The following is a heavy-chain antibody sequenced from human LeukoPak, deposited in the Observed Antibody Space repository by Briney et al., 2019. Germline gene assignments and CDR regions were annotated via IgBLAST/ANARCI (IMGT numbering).Heavy chain of an antibody. CDR2: ITAGNGNT. V-gene: IGHV1-3*01. D-gene: IGHD3-10*01. CDR1: GYTFTNYA. Sequence: ASVKVSCKTSGYTFTNYALHWVRQAPGQRPEWMGWITAGNGNTKYSQNFQGRVTITRDTSASTAYMELSSLRSEDTAVHYCASLLGVRGVIRYYFDYWGQGTLVTVSS. J-gene: IGHJ4*02. CDR3: ASLLGVRGVIRYYFDY.